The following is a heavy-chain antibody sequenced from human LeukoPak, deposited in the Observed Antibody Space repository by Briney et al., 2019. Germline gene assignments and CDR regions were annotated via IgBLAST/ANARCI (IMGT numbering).Heavy chain of an antibody. V-gene: IGHV1-69*01. D-gene: IGHD1-26*01. Sequence: SVKVSCKASGGTFSSFAISWVRQAPGQGLEWMGGIIPIFGTANYAQKFQGRVTFPEDESTRQAYTALSSLRSEDTAVYYCASIGGSYHLFDYWGQGTLVTVSS. CDR2: IIPIFGTA. CDR3: ASIGGSYHLFDY. CDR1: GGTFSSFA. J-gene: IGHJ4*02.